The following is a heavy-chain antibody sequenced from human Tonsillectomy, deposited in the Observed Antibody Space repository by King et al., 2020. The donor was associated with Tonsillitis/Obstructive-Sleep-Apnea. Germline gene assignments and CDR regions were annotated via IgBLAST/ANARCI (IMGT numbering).Heavy chain of an antibody. V-gene: IGHV1-69*04. D-gene: IGHD3-10*01. CDR3: AREGSGRGSWGYHWFDL. CDR1: GGTVSNYA. CDR2: IVPIAGTA. Sequence: QLVQSGAEVKKPGSSVKVSCKASGGTVSNYAISWVRQAPGQGLEWMGRIVPIAGTAQHAPRFAQKPQDRITINADKSTSTAYMELRSLRSEDTAVYYCAREGSGRGSWGYHWFDLWGQGTLVIVSS. J-gene: IGHJ5*02.